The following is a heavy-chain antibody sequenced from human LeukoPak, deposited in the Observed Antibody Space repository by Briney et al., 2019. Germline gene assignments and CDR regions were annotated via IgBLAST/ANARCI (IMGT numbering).Heavy chain of an antibody. D-gene: IGHD4-23*01. CDR3: AKDHMDYGGKGSFDY. V-gene: IGHV3-33*06. Sequence: GGSLRLSCAASGFTFSSYSMNWARQAPGKGLEWVAVIWYDGSNKYYADSVKGRFTISRDNSKNTLYLQMNSLRAEDTAVYYCAKDHMDYGGKGSFDYWGQGTLVTVSS. J-gene: IGHJ4*02. CDR2: IWYDGSNK. CDR1: GFTFSSYS.